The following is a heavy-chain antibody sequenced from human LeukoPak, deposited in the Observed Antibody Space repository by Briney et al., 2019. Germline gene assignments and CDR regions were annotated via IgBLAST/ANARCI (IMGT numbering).Heavy chain of an antibody. J-gene: IGHJ6*03. CDR3: AAVQGAMNYYYYYYMDV. CDR2: INPNSGGT. D-gene: IGHD3-16*01. V-gene: IGHV1-2*02. Sequence: ASVKVSCKASGYTFTAYYMHWVRQAPGQGLEWMGWINPNSGGTNYAQKFQGSVTMTRDTSISTAYMELSSLRSEDTAVYYCAAVQGAMNYYYYYYMDVWGKGTTVTVSS. CDR1: GYTFTAYY.